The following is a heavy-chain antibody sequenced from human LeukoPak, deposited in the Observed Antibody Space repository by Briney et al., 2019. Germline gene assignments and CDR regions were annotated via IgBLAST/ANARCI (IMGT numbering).Heavy chain of an antibody. CDR2: ISGSGGST. CDR3: AKGVAAAGIFDY. CDR1: GFTFSSYA. D-gene: IGHD6-13*01. V-gene: IGHV3-23*01. J-gene: IGHJ4*02. Sequence: GGSLRLSCAASGFTFSSYAMSWVRQAPGKGLEWVSAISGSGGSTYYADSVKGRFTISRDNSKNMLYLQMNSLRAEDTAVYYCAKGVAAAGIFDYWGQGTLVTVSS.